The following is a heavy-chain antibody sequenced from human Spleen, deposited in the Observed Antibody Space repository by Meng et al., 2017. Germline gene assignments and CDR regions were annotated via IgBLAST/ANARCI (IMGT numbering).Heavy chain of an antibody. Sequence: GESLKISCAASGFTVSSNYMSWVRQAPGKGLEWVSVIYSGGSTYYADSVKGRFTISRDNAKNSLYLQMDSLRAEDTALYYCARATVAGTPFHTPFNYYYGMDVWGQGTTVTVSS. D-gene: IGHD6-19*01. J-gene: IGHJ6*02. V-gene: IGHV3-53*01. CDR2: IYSGGST. CDR3: ARATVAGTPFHTPFNYYYGMDV. CDR1: GFTVSSNY.